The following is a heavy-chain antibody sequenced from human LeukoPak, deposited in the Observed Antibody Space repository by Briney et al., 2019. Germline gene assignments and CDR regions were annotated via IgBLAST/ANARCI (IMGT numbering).Heavy chain of an antibody. Sequence: GGSLRLSCTASGFTSSSYWMSWVRQAPGKGLEWVGRIKSKTDGGTTDYAAPVKGRFTISRDDSKNTLYLQMNSLKTEDTAVYYCTTVAIGAFDIWGQGTMVTVSS. D-gene: IGHD3-22*01. CDR1: GFTSSSYW. CDR2: IKSKTDGGTT. CDR3: TTVAIGAFDI. V-gene: IGHV3-15*01. J-gene: IGHJ3*02.